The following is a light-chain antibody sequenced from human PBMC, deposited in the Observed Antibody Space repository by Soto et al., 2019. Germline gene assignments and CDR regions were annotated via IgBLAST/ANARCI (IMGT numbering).Light chain of an antibody. CDR1: SGSIASDY. V-gene: IGLV6-57*01. Sequence: NFMLTQPHSVSESPGKTITISCTRSSGSIASDYVQWYQQRPGSSPTTVIYADNRRPSGVPDRFSGSIDSSANSASLTISGLKTEDEAYYYCQSYDRSLWVFGGGTKVTVL. CDR3: QSYDRSLWV. CDR2: ADN. J-gene: IGLJ3*02.